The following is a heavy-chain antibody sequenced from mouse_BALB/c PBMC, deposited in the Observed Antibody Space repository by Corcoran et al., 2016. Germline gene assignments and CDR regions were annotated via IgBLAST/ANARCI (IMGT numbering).Heavy chain of an antibody. CDR2: IYWDDDK. J-gene: IGHJ4*01. Sequence: QVTLKESGPGILQPSQTLSLTCSFSGFSLSTSGMGVSWVRQPSGKGLEWLAHIYWDDDKRYNPSLKSRRTISKDTSSNQVFLKITSVDTADTATYYCARRAEDFYAMDYWGQGTSVTVSS. V-gene: IGHV8-12*01. CDR3: ARRAEDFYAMDY. CDR1: GFSLSTSGMG.